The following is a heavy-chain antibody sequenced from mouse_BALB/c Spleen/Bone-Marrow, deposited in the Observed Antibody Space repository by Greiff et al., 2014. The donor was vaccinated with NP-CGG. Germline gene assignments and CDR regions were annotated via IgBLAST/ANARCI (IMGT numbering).Heavy chain of an antibody. V-gene: IGHV1-14*01. D-gene: IGHD2-2*01. CDR2: INPYNDGT. Sequence: LEESGPELVKPGASVKMSCKASGYTFTSYVMHWVKQKPGQGLEWIGYINPYNDGTKYNEKFKGKATLTSDKSSSTAYMELSSLTSEDSAVYYCARSLYGYDWYFDVWGAGTTVTVSS. CDR1: GYTFTSYV. CDR3: ARSLYGYDWYFDV. J-gene: IGHJ1*01.